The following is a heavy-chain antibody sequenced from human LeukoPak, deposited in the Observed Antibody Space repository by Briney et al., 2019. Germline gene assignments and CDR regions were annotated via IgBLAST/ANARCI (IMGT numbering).Heavy chain of an antibody. V-gene: IGHV4-59*01. D-gene: IGHD1-26*01. CDR2: IYYTGST. Sequence: PSETPSLTCTVSGGSISTYYWSWIRQPPGKGLEWIGYIYYTGSTATTPPSRVESPCNQFSLELNSVTPADTAVYYCARGGNYWPQWWFDPWGRGTLVSVSS. CDR1: GGSISTYY. CDR3: ARGGNYWPQWWFDP. J-gene: IGHJ5*02.